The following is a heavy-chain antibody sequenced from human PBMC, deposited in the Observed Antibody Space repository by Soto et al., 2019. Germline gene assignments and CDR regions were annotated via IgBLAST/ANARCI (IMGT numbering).Heavy chain of an antibody. V-gene: IGHV3-30*18. CDR2: ISFDGKNR. CDR1: GFTFSLYG. D-gene: IGHD6-25*01. Sequence: QVQLLESGGGVVQPGRSLKLYCTTSGFTFSLYGMHWVRQAPGKGLEWLAVISFDGKNRYYADSVKGRFTISRDNSKTTLFLQMSNLRADDTAVYFCAKGAQAAAVLDHWGQGALVTVAS. J-gene: IGHJ4*02. CDR3: AKGAQAAAVLDH.